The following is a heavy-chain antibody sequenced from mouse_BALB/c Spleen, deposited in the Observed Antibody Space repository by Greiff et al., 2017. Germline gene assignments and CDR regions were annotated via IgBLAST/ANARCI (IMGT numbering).Heavy chain of an antibody. CDR3: TREGDGIDAMDY. CDR1: GYTFTSYY. D-gene: IGHD1-1*01. V-gene: IGHV1S81*02. Sequence: QVQLRQSGAELVKPGASVKLSCKASGYTFTSYYMYWVKQRPGQGLEWIGEINPSNGGTNFNEKFKSKATLTVDKSSSTAYMQLSSLTSEDSAVYYCTREGDGIDAMDYRGQGTSVTVSS. CDR2: INPSNGGT. J-gene: IGHJ4*01.